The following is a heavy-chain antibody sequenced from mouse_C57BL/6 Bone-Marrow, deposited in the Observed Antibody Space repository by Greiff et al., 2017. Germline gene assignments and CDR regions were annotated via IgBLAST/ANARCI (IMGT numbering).Heavy chain of an antibody. CDR2: ISSGGDYI. Sequence: DVMLVESGEGLVKPGGSLKLSCAASGFTFSSYAMSWVRQTPEKRLEWVAYISSGGDYIYYADTVKGRFTISRDNARNTLYLQMSSLKSEDTAMYYCTNYGSRYAMDYWGQGNSVTVSS. J-gene: IGHJ4*01. V-gene: IGHV5-9-1*02. D-gene: IGHD1-1*01. CDR3: TNYGSRYAMDY. CDR1: GFTFSSYA.